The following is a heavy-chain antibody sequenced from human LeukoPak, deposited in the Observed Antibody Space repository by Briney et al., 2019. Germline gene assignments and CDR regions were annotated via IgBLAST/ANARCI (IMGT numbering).Heavy chain of an antibody. CDR2: INPSGGST. CDR1: GYTFTSYY. V-gene: IGHV1-46*01. D-gene: IGHD6-6*01. Sequence: ASVKVSCKASGYTFTSYYMHWVRQAPGQGLEWKGIINPSGGSTSYAQKFQGRVTMTRDMSTSTVYMELSSLRSEDTAVYYCARDLSYSSSSRGYFDYWGQGTLVTVSS. J-gene: IGHJ4*02. CDR3: ARDLSYSSSSRGYFDY.